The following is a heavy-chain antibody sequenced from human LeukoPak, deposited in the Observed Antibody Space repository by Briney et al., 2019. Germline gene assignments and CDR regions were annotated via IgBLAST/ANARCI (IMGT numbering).Heavy chain of an antibody. CDR3: VRRCKDESSGGRWFDP. J-gene: IGHJ5*02. V-gene: IGHV3-23*01. D-gene: IGHD3-22*01. CDR1: GFTFSSYS. CDR2: VTGSGGNT. Sequence: GGSLRLSCAASGFTFSSYSMTWVRQSPGKGLEWVSTVTGSGGNTYYGDSVMGRFTISRDNSRNTVCLQMNSLRAEDTAVFYCVRRCKDESSGGRWFDPSGQGTLVTVSS.